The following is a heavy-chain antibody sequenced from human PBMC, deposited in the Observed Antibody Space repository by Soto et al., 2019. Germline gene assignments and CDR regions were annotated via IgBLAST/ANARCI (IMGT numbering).Heavy chain of an antibody. J-gene: IGHJ5*02. Sequence: TLSLTCAVYGGSFSSYYWGWIRQPPGKGLEWIGSIYYSGSTYYNPSLKSRVTISVDTSKNQFSLKLSSVTAADTAVYYCASQYSSSWYSGGWFDPWGQGTLVTVSS. V-gene: IGHV4-39*01. CDR2: IYYSGST. D-gene: IGHD6-13*01. CDR3: ASQYSSSWYSGGWFDP. CDR1: GGSFSSYY.